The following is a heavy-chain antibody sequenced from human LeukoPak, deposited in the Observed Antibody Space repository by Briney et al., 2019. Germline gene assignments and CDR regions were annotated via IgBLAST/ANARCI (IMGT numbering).Heavy chain of an antibody. V-gene: IGHV1-46*01. CDR1: GYTFSGYT. CDR3: ARYGMDV. CDR2: INPSGGST. Sequence: GASVKVSCKASGYTFSGYTLHWVRQAPGQGLEWMGIINPSGGSTSYAQKFQGRVTMTRDTSTSTVYMELSSLRSEDTAVFYCARYGMDVWGQGTTVTVSS. J-gene: IGHJ6*02.